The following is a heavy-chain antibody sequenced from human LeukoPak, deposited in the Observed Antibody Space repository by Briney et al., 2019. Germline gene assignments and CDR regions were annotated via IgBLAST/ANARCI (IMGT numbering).Heavy chain of an antibody. CDR2: IYYSGTT. V-gene: IGHV4-39*01. Sequence: SETLSLTCTVSGGSISISSDYWGWIRQPPGKGLEWIGDIYYSGTTNYNPSLKSRVTMSVDTSKNQFSLKLSSVTAADTAVYYCARHHISGWLQSAFDIWGQGTMVTVSA. CDR1: GGSISISSDY. J-gene: IGHJ3*02. D-gene: IGHD5-24*01. CDR3: ARHHISGWLQSAFDI.